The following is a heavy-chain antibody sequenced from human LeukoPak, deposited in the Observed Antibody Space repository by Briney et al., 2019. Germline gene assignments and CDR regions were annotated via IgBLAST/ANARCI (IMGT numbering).Heavy chain of an antibody. CDR1: GGSFSGYY. CDR2: INHSGST. Sequence: SETLSLTCAVYGGSFSGYYWSWIRQLPGKGLEWIGEINHSGSTNYNPSLKSRVTISVDTSKNQFSLKLSSVTAADTAVYYCARGFHYYDSRDRAFDIWGQGTMVTVSS. CDR3: ARGFHYYDSRDRAFDI. D-gene: IGHD3-22*01. J-gene: IGHJ3*02. V-gene: IGHV4-34*01.